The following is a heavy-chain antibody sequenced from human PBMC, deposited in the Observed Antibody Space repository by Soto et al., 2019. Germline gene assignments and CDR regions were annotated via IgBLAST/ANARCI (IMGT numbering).Heavy chain of an antibody. V-gene: IGHV3-21*01. CDR1: GFTFSSYS. D-gene: IGHD3-10*01. J-gene: IGHJ6*02. Sequence: PGGSLRLSCAASGFTFSSYSMNWVRQAPGKGLEWVSSISSSSSYIYYADSVKGRFTISRDNAKNSLYLQMNSLRAEDTAVYYCARERNYYGSGSSTPIMDVWGQGTTVTVSS. CDR2: ISSSSSYI. CDR3: ARERNYYGSGSSTPIMDV.